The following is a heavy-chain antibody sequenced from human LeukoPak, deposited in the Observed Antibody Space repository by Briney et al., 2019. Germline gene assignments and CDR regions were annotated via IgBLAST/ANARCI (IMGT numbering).Heavy chain of an antibody. CDR1: GYTFTGYY. V-gene: IGHV1-2*02. D-gene: IGHD6-13*01. CDR3: ARGLRGIAAAGTNY. Sequence: PWASAKVSCKASGYTFTGYYMHWVRQAPGQGLEWMGWINPNSGGTNYAQKFQGRVTMTRDTSISTAYMELSRLRSDDTAVYYCARGLRGIAAAGTNYWGQGTLVTVSS. CDR2: INPNSGGT. J-gene: IGHJ4*02.